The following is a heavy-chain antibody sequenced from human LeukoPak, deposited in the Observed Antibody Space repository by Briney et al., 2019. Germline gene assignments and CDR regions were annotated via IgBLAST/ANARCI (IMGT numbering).Heavy chain of an antibody. CDR2: IWYDGSNK. CDR1: GFAFSSYG. V-gene: IGHV3-33*01. CDR3: ARDAPPYAFDI. Sequence: GRSLRLSCAASGFAFSSYGMHWVRQAPGKGLEWVAVIWYDGSNKYYADSVKGRFTISRDNSKNTLYLQMNSLRAEDTAVYYCARDAPPYAFDIWGQGTKVTVSS. J-gene: IGHJ3*02.